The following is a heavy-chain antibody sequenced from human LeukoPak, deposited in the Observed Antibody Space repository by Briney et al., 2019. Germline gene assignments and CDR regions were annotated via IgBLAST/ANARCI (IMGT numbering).Heavy chain of an antibody. CDR3: ARGHSNYGDYFDY. Sequence: EGSLRLSCAVSGFTFSTYSMNWVRQAPGKGLEWISYISSSGSTINYADSVKGRFTISRDNAKSSLSLQMNSLRAEDTAVYYCARGHSNYGDYFDYWGQGTLVTVSS. CDR2: ISSSGSTI. J-gene: IGHJ4*02. CDR1: GFTFSTYS. D-gene: IGHD4-11*01. V-gene: IGHV3-48*04.